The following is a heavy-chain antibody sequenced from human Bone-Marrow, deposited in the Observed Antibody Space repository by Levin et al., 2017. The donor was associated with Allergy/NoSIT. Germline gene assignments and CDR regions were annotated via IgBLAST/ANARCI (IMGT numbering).Heavy chain of an antibody. J-gene: IGHJ5*02. CDR1: GFTFSEYG. Sequence: GESLKISCAVSGFTFSEYGMHWVRQAPGKGLEWLAFIWSDGTMKYYADSVRGRFTISRDNFRNTLYLQMDSLRAEDTAVYYCTRGAYGDYSREFDPWGQGTLVTVSS. V-gene: IGHV3-33*01. CDR3: TRGAYGDYSREFDP. CDR2: IWSDGTMK. D-gene: IGHD4-17*01.